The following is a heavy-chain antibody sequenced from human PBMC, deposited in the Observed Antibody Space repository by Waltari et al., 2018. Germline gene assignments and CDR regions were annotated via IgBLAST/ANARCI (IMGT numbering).Heavy chain of an antibody. Sequence: EVQLVESGGGLVKPGGSLRLSCAASGFTFSSYSMNWVRQAPGKGLEGVSSISSSSTYIYYADSVKGRFTISRDNAKNSLYLQMNSLRAEDTAVYYCARAPPPYYYYGMDVWGQGTTVTVSS. V-gene: IGHV3-21*01. J-gene: IGHJ6*02. CDR2: ISSSSTYI. CDR1: GFTFSSYS. CDR3: ARAPPPYYYYGMDV.